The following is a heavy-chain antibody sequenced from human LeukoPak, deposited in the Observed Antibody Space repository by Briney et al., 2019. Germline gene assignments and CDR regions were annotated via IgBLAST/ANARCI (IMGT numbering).Heavy chain of an antibody. V-gene: IGHV2-5*02. CDR3: AHTLGRRYLYTPGTFYYFRY. J-gene: IGHJ4*02. D-gene: IGHD3-10*01. Sequence: SGPTLVNPTQTFTLTCTFSGFSLSTTGVGVGWIRQPPGKALEWLALIYWDDDKRYSPSLRSRLTITKDTSKNQVVLTMTNVDPVDTATYYCAHTLGRRYLYTPGTFYYFRYWGQGTLVTVSS. CDR1: GFSLSTTGVG. CDR2: IYWDDDK.